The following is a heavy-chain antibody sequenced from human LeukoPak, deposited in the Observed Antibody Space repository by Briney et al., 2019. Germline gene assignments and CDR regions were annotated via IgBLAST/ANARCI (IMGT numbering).Heavy chain of an antibody. CDR2: IKQDGSEK. V-gene: IGHV3-7*03. CDR3: AKGEERSPLNGGFDY. D-gene: IGHD1-26*01. Sequence: GGSLRLSCAASGFTFSSYWMSWVRQAPGKGLEWVANIKQDGSEKYYVDSVKGRFTISRDNSKNTLYLQMNSLRAEDTAVYYCAKGEERSPLNGGFDYWGQGTLVTVSS. CDR1: GFTFSSYW. J-gene: IGHJ4*02.